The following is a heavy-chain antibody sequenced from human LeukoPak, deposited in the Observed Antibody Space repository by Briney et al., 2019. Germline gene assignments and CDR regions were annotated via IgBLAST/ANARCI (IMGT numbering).Heavy chain of an antibody. J-gene: IGHJ5*02. V-gene: IGHV1-18*01. Sequence: ASVKVSCKASGYIFTTYGISWVRQAPGQGLEWMGWISGYNGITIYAQKFQGRVTMTRDTSISTAYMELSRLRSDDTAVYYCARKYGGSGSKLGFDWFDPWGQGTLVTVSS. CDR1: GYIFTTYG. D-gene: IGHD3-10*01. CDR3: ARKYGGSGSKLGFDWFDP. CDR2: ISGYNGIT.